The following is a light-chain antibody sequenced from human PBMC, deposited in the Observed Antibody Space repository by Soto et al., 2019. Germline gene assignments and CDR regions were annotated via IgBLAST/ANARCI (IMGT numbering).Light chain of an antibody. CDR1: QSVSHRY. CDR2: GVS. Sequence: EIVLTQSPGTLSLSTGERATLSCRASQSVSHRYLAWYQQVPGQAPRLLIHGVSTRATGIPDRFSGSGSGTDFTLTISSLEPEDFAVYYCQLYGSSPWTFGQGTKVEIK. V-gene: IGKV3-20*01. CDR3: QLYGSSPWT. J-gene: IGKJ1*01.